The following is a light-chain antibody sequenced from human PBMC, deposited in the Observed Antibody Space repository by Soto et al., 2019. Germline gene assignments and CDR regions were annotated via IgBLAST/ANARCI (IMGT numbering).Light chain of an antibody. V-gene: IGKV3-11*01. Sequence: EIVLTQSPATLSLSPWERATLSCRASQSVSSYLAWYQQKPGQAPRLLIYDASNRATGIPARFSGSGSGTDFTLTISSLEPEDFAVYYCQQRRTFGQGTKVEIK. CDR2: DAS. CDR1: QSVSSY. CDR3: QQRRT. J-gene: IGKJ1*01.